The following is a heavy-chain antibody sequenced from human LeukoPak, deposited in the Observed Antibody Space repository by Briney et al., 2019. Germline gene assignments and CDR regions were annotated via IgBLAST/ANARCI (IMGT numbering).Heavy chain of an antibody. CDR3: AREGTIFGVALDV. CDR1: GYTFTGYY. CDR2: INPNSGGT. V-gene: IGHV1-2*02. J-gene: IGHJ6*04. D-gene: IGHD3-3*01. Sequence: ASVKVSCKGSGYTFTGYYMHWVRQAPGQGLEWMGWINPNSGGTNYAQKFQGRVTMTRDTSISTAYMELSRLRSDDTAVYYCAREGTIFGVALDVWGKGTTVTVSS.